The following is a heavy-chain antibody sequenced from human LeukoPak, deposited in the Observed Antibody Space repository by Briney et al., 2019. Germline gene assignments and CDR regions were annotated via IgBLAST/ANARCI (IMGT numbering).Heavy chain of an antibody. J-gene: IGHJ4*02. CDR3: AKTYCSSTSCYFMYYFDY. D-gene: IGHD2-2*01. Sequence: GGSLRLSCAASGFTFSSYAFHWVRQAPGKGLEWVAVISYDGSDKYYADSVKGRFTISRDNSKNTLYLQMNSLRAEDTAVYYCAKTYCSSTSCYFMYYFDYWGQGTLVTVSS. CDR2: ISYDGSDK. CDR1: GFTFSSYA. V-gene: IGHV3-30-3*02.